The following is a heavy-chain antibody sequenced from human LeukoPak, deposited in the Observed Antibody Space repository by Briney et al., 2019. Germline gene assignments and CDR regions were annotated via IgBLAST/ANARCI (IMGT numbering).Heavy chain of an antibody. V-gene: IGHV3-7*03. Sequence: GGSLRLSCAASGFTFSSYWMSWVSQAPGKGLEWVANIKQDGSEKYYVDSVKGRFTISRDNAKNSLYLQMNSLRAEDTAVYYCAGWVATIRWGYYFDYWGQGTLVTVSS. CDR2: IKQDGSEK. D-gene: IGHD5-12*01. CDR1: GFTFSSYW. J-gene: IGHJ4*02. CDR3: AGWVATIRWGYYFDY.